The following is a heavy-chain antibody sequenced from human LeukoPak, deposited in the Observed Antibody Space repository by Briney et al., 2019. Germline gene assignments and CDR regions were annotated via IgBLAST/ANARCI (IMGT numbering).Heavy chain of an antibody. CDR2: INHSGST. CDR3: ARGRVVVVPAARDYYYMDV. CDR1: GGSFSGYY. V-gene: IGHV4-34*01. J-gene: IGHJ6*03. Sequence: PSETLSLTCAVYGGSFSGYYWRWIRQPPGKGLEWIGEINHSGSTNYNPSLKSRVTISVDTSKNQFSLKLSSVTAADTAVYYCARGRVVVVPAARDYYYMDVWGKGTTVTVSS. D-gene: IGHD2-2*01.